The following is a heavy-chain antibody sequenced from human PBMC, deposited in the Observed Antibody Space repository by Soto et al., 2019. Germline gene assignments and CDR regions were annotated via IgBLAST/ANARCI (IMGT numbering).Heavy chain of an antibody. CDR2: ISYDGSNK. V-gene: IGHV3-30*09. CDR1: GFTFSNYI. Sequence: GGSLRLSCAASGFTFSNYIFYWVRQAPGKGPEWVAAISYDGSNKQYADSVKGRFAISRDNPGNSLDLQMNSLRGDDTALYYCVRGDPYYGMDVWGQGTTVTVS. J-gene: IGHJ6*02. CDR3: VRGDPYYGMDV.